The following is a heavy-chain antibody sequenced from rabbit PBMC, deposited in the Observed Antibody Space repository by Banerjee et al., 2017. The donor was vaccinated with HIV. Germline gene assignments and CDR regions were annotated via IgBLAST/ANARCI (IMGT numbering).Heavy chain of an antibody. V-gene: IGHV1S45*01. CDR1: GFSFSSSYY. CDR3: ARSYASSSGYYFNL. CDR2: IGAGSSGST. Sequence: QEQLEESGGGLVQPEGSLTLTCTASGFSFSSSYYMCWVRQAPGKGLEWIACIGAGSSGSTYYASWAKGRFTISLDNAQNTVFLQMTSLTAADTATYFCARSYASSSGYYFNLWGPGTLVTVS. J-gene: IGHJ4*01. D-gene: IGHD1-1*01.